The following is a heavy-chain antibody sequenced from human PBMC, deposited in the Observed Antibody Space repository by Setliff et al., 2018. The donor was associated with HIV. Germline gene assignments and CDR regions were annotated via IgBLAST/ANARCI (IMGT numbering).Heavy chain of an antibody. J-gene: IGHJ5*02. Sequence: PSETLSLTCTVSGGSISSSSYYWGWIRQPPGKGLEWIGSIYYSGSTYYNPSPKSRVTISVDTSKNQFSLKLSSVTAADTAVYYCARLYYLVGNWFDPWGQGTLVTVSS. D-gene: IGHD2-2*01. CDR3: ARLYYLVGNWFDP. CDR2: IYYSGST. V-gene: IGHV4-39*01. CDR1: GGSISSSSYY.